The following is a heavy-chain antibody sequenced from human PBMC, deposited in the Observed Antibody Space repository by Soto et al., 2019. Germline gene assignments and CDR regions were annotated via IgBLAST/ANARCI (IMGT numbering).Heavy chain of an antibody. J-gene: IGHJ4*02. CDR2: IWYDGSNK. CDR1: GFTFSTYA. CDR3: ASEGSSLVTSGSYFHH. V-gene: IGHV3-33*01. Sequence: QVQLVESGGGVVQPGRSLRLSCVASGFTFSTYAMHWVRQAPGKGLEWVALIWYDGSNKYYADSVKGRFTISRDNSKNTLYLQMTSLRAYDTGVYYCASEGSSLVTSGSYFHHWGQGTPVTVCS. D-gene: IGHD3-10*01.